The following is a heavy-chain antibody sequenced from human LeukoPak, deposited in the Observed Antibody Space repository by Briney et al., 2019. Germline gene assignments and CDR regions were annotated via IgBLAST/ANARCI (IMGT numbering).Heavy chain of an antibody. J-gene: IGHJ4*02. D-gene: IGHD2-2*01. V-gene: IGHV3-74*01. Sequence: GSLRLSCAASGFTFSSYWMHWVRQAPGKGLVWVSRINSDGSSTSYADSVKGRFTISRDNAKNTLYLQMNSLRAEDTAVYYCTGRLFCSSTSCRPSDYWGQGTLVTVSS. CDR3: TGRLFCSSTSCRPSDY. CDR2: INSDGSST. CDR1: GFTFSSYW.